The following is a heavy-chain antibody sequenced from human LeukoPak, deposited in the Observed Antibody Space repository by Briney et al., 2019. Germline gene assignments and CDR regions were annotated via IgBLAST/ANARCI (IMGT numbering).Heavy chain of an antibody. D-gene: IGHD3-22*01. Sequence: PGGSLRLSCAASGFTLSSYAMSWVRQGPGKGLEWVSAISVSGNTYHADSVKGRFTISRDSAKDSLFLQMNSLRAEDTAVYYCARALHDSSGYYFDYWGQGTLVTVSS. CDR1: GFTLSSYA. J-gene: IGHJ4*02. CDR2: ISVSGNT. CDR3: ARALHDSSGYYFDY. V-gene: IGHV3-23*01.